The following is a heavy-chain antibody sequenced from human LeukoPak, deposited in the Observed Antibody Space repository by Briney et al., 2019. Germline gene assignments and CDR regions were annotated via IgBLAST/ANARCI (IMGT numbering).Heavy chain of an antibody. CDR3: ARVKVYGSGRDAFDI. CDR1: GGSFSGYY. J-gene: IGHJ3*02. D-gene: IGHD3-10*01. Sequence: PSETLSLTCAVYGGSFSGYYWSWIRQPPGKGLEWIGEINHSGSTNYNASLKSRVTISVDTSKNQFSLKLSSVTAADTAVYYCARVKVYGSGRDAFDIWGQGTMVTVSS. CDR2: INHSGST. V-gene: IGHV4-34*01.